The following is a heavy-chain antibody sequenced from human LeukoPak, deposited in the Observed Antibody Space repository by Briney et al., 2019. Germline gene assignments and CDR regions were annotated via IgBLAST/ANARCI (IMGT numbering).Heavy chain of an antibody. V-gene: IGHV1-18*01. Sequence: ASVKVSCKASGYTFTSYGISWVRQAPGQGLEWMGWISAHNGNTNYAQKLQGRVTMTTDTSTSTAYTELRSLRSDDTAVYYCARTPEYSRTRLDYWGQGTLVTVSS. CDR2: ISAHNGNT. D-gene: IGHD6-6*01. J-gene: IGHJ4*02. CDR3: ARTPEYSRTRLDY. CDR1: GYTFTSYG.